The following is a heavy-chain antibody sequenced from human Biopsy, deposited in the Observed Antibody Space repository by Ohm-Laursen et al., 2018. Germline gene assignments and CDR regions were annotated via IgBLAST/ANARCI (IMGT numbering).Heavy chain of an antibody. D-gene: IGHD2-15*01. CDR3: AKGQDLRGGAEYFQH. Sequence: ASVKVSCKASGYTFTGQYFHWVRQVPGQGLEWMGWINPQRGTTKFAQDFQGRVTMTRDTSITTAYMELRRLRSDDTAVYYCAKGQDLRGGAEYFQHWGQGALVTVSS. CDR1: GYTFTGQY. J-gene: IGHJ1*01. V-gene: IGHV1-2*02. CDR2: INPQRGTT.